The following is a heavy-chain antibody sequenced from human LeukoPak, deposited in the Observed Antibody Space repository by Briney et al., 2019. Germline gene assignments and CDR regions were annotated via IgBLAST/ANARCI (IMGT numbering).Heavy chain of an antibody. D-gene: IGHD2-8*01. CDR3: ARAGVSGQGDQES. CDR1: GGSISRSSYY. V-gene: IGHV4-39*07. CDR2: IYYSGST. J-gene: IGHJ5*02. Sequence: KTSETLSLTCTVSGGSISRSSYYWGWIRQPPGKGLEWIGGIYYSGSTNYNPSLKSRVTISVDTSKNQFSLKLSSVTAADTAAYYCARAGVSGQGDQESWGQGTLVTVSS.